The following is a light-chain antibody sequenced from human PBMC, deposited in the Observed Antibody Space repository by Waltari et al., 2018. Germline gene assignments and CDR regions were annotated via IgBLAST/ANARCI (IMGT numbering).Light chain of an antibody. Sequence: DTQMTQSPSTLSAYVGDRVTITCPASQNIYNWLAWYQQKPGEAPEVLIYDASSLRSGVPSRFSGSGSGTEFTLTISSLQPGDFATYYCQQYHGDSPTFGQGTRVEIK. V-gene: IGKV1-5*01. CDR3: QQYHGDSPT. CDR1: QNIYNW. J-gene: IGKJ1*01. CDR2: DAS.